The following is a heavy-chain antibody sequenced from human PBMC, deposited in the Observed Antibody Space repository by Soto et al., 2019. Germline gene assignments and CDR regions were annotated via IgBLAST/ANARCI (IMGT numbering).Heavy chain of an antibody. V-gene: IGHV1-46*03. J-gene: IGHJ4*02. CDR1: GYTFTSYY. CDR2: INPSGGST. Sequence: ASVKVSCKASGYTFTSYYMHWVRQAPGQGLEWMGIINPSGGSTSYAQKFQGRVTMTRDTSTSTVYLELSSLRSEDTAVYYFARDQARRGYSGYDVAAAIDYWGQGTLVTVSS. D-gene: IGHD5-12*01. CDR3: ARDQARRGYSGYDVAAAIDY.